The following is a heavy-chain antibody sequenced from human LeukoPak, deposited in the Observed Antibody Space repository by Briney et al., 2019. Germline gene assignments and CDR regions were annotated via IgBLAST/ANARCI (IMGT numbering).Heavy chain of an antibody. V-gene: IGHV3-23*01. Sequence: GGSLRLSCVASGFTFSSYGMSWVRHTPGKGLEWVSGISGSGGGTYYASSVRGRFTISRDNGDNTLYLQMNNVRIEDTGVYYCAKAPPRLVGGALNDVGGKATLVTAAS. CDR1: GFTFSSYG. CDR3: AKAPPRLVGGALNDV. D-gene: IGHD1-26*01. CDR2: ISGSGGGT. J-gene: IGHJ1*01.